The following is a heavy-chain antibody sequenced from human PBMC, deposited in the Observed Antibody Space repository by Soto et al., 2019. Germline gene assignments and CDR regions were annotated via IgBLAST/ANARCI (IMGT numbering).Heavy chain of an antibody. Sequence: ASVKVSCKASGYTFTSYYMHWVRQAPGQGLEWMGIINPSGGSTSYAQKFQGRVTMTRDTSTSTVYMELSSLRSEDTAVYYCARDLLSQGITAAGTLLYYYGIDVWGQGNTVTVSS. CDR3: ARDLLSQGITAAGTLLYYYGIDV. V-gene: IGHV1-46*01. CDR2: INPSGGST. D-gene: IGHD6-13*01. CDR1: GYTFTSYY. J-gene: IGHJ6*02.